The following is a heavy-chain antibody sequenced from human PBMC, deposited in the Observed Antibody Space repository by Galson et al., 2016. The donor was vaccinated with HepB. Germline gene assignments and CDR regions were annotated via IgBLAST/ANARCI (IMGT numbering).Heavy chain of an antibody. CDR1: GGSISSSYW. Sequence: SETLSLTCAVSGGSISSSYWWRWVRQAPGKGLEWIGEIYPTGSTNYNPSLKSRVTIKLDKSENQFSMKMTSVTAADTAVYDCARQDRWSIGYWGPGTLATV. V-gene: IGHV4-4*02. CDR3: ARQDRWSIGY. J-gene: IGHJ4*02. D-gene: IGHD2-8*02. CDR2: IYPTGST.